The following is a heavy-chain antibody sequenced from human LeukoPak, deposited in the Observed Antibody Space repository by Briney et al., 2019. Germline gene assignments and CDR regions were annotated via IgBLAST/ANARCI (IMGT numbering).Heavy chain of an antibody. CDR3: ARVSHGGKSFHYYYGMDV. V-gene: IGHV4-30-2*01. CDR1: GGSISSGAYS. Sequence: SETLSLTCAVSGGSISSGAYSWSWIRQPPGKGLEWIGYIYHSGSTYYNPSLKSRVTISVDRSKNQFSLKLSSVTAADTAVYYCARVSHGGKSFHYYYGMDVWGQGTTVTVSS. CDR2: IYHSGST. J-gene: IGHJ6*02. D-gene: IGHD4-23*01.